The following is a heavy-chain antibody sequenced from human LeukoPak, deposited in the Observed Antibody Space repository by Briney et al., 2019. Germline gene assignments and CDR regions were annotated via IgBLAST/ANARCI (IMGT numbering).Heavy chain of an antibody. CDR2: IYYSGST. V-gene: IGHV4-59*01. Sequence: SETLSLTCTVSGGFISSYYWSWIRQPPGKGLEWIGYIYYSGSTNYNPSLKSRVTISVDTSKNQFSLKLSSVTAADTAVYYCVGTSGWSEFGYWGQGTLVTVSS. CDR3: VGTSGWSEFGY. D-gene: IGHD6-19*01. CDR1: GGFISSYY. J-gene: IGHJ4*02.